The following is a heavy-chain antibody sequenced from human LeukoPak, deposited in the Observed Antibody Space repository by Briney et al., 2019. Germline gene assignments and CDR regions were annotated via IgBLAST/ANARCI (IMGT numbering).Heavy chain of an antibody. D-gene: IGHD2-2*02. Sequence: PGGSLRLSCAASGFTFSDYYMSWIRRAPGKGLEWVSYISSSGSTIYYADSVKGRFTISRDNAKNSLYLQMNSLRAEDTAVYYCARDVVVVPAAISEYYYYGMDVWGQGTTVTVSS. CDR3: ARDVVVVPAAISEYYYYGMDV. CDR1: GFTFSDYY. V-gene: IGHV3-11*01. J-gene: IGHJ6*02. CDR2: ISSSGSTI.